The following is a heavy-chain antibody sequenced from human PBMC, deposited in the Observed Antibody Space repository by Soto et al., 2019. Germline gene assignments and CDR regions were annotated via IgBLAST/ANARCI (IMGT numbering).Heavy chain of an antibody. V-gene: IGHV3-23*01. D-gene: IGHD4-17*01. CDR3: AKDRISSTVTYVLDAFDI. CDR2: ISGSGGST. J-gene: IGHJ3*02. Sequence: GGSLRLSCAASGFTFSSYAMSWVRQAPGKGLEWVSAISGSGGSTYYADSVKGRFTISRDNSKNTLYLQMNSLRAEDTAVYYCAKDRISSTVTYVLDAFDIWGQGTMVTVSS. CDR1: GFTFSSYA.